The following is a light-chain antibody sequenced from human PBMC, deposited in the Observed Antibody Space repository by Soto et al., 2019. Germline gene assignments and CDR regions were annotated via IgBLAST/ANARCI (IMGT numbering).Light chain of an antibody. V-gene: IGLV1-51*01. CDR2: DSN. CDR1: SSNIGNNY. Sequence: QSVLTQPPSVSAAPGQKVTISCSGSSSNIGNNYVSWYQQLPGTAPKLLIYDSNKRPSGIPDRFSGSKSGTSATLGITGLLTGDEADYYCGTWDSSLSVGVFGGGTKLTVL. J-gene: IGLJ2*01. CDR3: GTWDSSLSVGV.